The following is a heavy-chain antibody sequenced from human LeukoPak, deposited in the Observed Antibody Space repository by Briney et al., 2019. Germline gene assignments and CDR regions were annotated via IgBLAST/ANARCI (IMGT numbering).Heavy chain of an antibody. J-gene: IGHJ6*02. CDR3: ARATGYDSSGYFDFVNYYYYGMDV. V-gene: IGHV1-18*01. Sequence: ASVKVSCKASGGTFSSYAISWVRQAPGQGLEWMGWTSAYNGNTNYAQKLQGRVTMTTDTSTSTAYMELRSLRSDDTAVYYCARATGYDSSGYFDFVNYYYYGMDVWGQGTTVTVSS. D-gene: IGHD3-22*01. CDR1: GGTFSSYA. CDR2: TSAYNGNT.